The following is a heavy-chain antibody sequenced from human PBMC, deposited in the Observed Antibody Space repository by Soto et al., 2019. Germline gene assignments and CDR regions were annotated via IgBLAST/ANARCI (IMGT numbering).Heavy chain of an antibody. CDR1: GYTFTSYD. D-gene: IGHD3-22*01. J-gene: IGHJ3*02. CDR2: MNPNSGNT. V-gene: IGHV1-8*02. CDR3: ARGLESFYYDSSGYYYSAFDI. Sequence: GASVKVSCKASGYTFTSYDINWVRQATGQGLEWMGWMNPNSGNTGYAQKFQGRVTMTRNTSISTAYMELSSLRSEDTAVYYCARGLESFYYDSSGYYYSAFDIWG.